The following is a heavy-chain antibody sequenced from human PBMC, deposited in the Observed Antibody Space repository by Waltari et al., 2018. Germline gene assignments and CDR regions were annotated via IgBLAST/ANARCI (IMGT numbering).Heavy chain of an antibody. CDR3: AHSSGQTAMVTAFDY. Sequence: QITLKESGPTLVKPTQTLTLTCTFSGFSLSTSGVGVGWIRQPPGKALEWLALIYWNDDKRYSPSLKSRLTITKDTSKNQVVLTMTNMDPVDTATYYYAHSSGQTAMVTAFDYWGQGTLVTVSS. V-gene: IGHV2-5*01. CDR2: IYWNDDK. J-gene: IGHJ4*02. D-gene: IGHD5-18*01. CDR1: GFSLSTSGVG.